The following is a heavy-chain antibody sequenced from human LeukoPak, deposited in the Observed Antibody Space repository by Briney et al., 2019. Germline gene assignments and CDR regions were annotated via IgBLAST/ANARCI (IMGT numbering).Heavy chain of an antibody. Sequence: GESLKISCNGSGYSFTSYWIGWVRQMPGKGLEWMGIIYPGDSDTRYSPSFQGQVTISADKSISTAYLQWSSLKASDTAMYYCARQRYCGGDCYSAPFDYWGQGTLVTVSS. CDR1: GYSFTSYW. CDR2: IYPGDSDT. J-gene: IGHJ4*02. CDR3: ARQRYCGGDCYSAPFDY. V-gene: IGHV5-51*01. D-gene: IGHD2-21*01.